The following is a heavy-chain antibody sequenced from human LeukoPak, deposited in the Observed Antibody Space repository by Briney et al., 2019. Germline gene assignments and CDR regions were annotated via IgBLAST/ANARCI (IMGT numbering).Heavy chain of an antibody. CDR3: ARGIRDYDSSGYYFDY. V-gene: IGHV4-34*01. D-gene: IGHD3-22*01. CDR2: INHSGST. Sequence: SETLSLTCAVYGGSFSGYYWSWIRQPPGKGLEWIGEINHSGSTNYNPSPKSRVTISVDTSKNQFSLKLSSVTAADTAVYYCARGIRDYDSSGYYFDYWGQGTLVTVSS. CDR1: GGSFSGYY. J-gene: IGHJ4*02.